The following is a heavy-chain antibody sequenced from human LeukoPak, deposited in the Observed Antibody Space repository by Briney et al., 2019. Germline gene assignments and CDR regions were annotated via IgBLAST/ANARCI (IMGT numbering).Heavy chain of an antibody. J-gene: IGHJ4*02. CDR3: ARDHLTMVPLDY. CDR2: INSDGSST. Sequence: GGSLRLACAASGFTFSSYWMHWVRQAPGKGLVWVSRINSDGSSTSYADSVKGRFTISRDNAKNTLYLQMNSLRAEDTAVYYCARDHLTMVPLDYWGQGTLVTVSS. D-gene: IGHD3-10*01. V-gene: IGHV3-74*01. CDR1: GFTFSSYW.